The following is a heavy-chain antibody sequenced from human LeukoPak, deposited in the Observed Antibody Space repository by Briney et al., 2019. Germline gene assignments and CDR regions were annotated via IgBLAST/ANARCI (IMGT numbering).Heavy chain of an antibody. J-gene: IGHJ4*02. CDR2: IYTSGST. Sequence: SETLSLTCTVSGGSVSSGSDYWIWIRQPAGKGLEWIGRIYTSGSTTYNPSLKSRVTISVDTSKNQFSLKLSSVTAADTAVYYCARGYCSGGSCYPLDYWGQGTLVTVSS. CDR3: ARGYCSGGSCYPLDY. D-gene: IGHD2-15*01. V-gene: IGHV4-61*02. CDR1: GGSVSSGSDY.